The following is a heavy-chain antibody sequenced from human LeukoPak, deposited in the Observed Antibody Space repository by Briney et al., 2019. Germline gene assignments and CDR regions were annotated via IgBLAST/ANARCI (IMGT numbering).Heavy chain of an antibody. CDR1: GFIFSTYG. Sequence: GRSLRLSCAASGFIFSTYGMHWVRQAPGKGLEWVAFIWYDGSKTYYADSVKGRFTISRDNPKSTLYLQVNSLRAEDRAVYYCARPAYSSGYYFPFDYWGQGTLVTVSS. CDR3: ARPAYSSGYYFPFDY. V-gene: IGHV3-33*01. CDR2: IWYDGSKT. D-gene: IGHD3-22*01. J-gene: IGHJ4*02.